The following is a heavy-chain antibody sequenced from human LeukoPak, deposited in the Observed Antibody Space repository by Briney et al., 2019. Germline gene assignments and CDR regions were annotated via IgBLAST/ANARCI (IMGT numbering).Heavy chain of an antibody. CDR1: GGSISSYY. CDR3: ARANGAAGRYYFDY. D-gene: IGHD6-13*01. Sequence: SETLSLTCTVSGGSISSYYWSWIRQPPGKGLEWIGYICYSGSTNYNPSLKSRVTISVDTSKNQFSLKLSSVTAADTAVYYCARANGAAGRYYFDYWGQGTLVTVSS. CDR2: ICYSGST. J-gene: IGHJ4*02. V-gene: IGHV4-59*01.